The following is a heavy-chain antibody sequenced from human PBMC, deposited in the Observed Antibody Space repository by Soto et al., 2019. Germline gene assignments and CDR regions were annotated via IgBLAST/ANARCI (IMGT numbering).Heavy chain of an antibody. Sequence: TGTVSGGSVSSGRYCWTWIRQPPGKGLDWIGCIYYSGSTSYNPSLKSRVTISVDTSKNQFSLKMSSVTAADTAIYYCVSYCSSTKCNWFDPWGQGTLVTVSS. D-gene: IGHD2-2*01. CDR1: GGSVSSGRYC. CDR3: VSYCSSTKCNWFDP. V-gene: IGHV4-61*01. J-gene: IGHJ5*02. CDR2: IYYSGST.